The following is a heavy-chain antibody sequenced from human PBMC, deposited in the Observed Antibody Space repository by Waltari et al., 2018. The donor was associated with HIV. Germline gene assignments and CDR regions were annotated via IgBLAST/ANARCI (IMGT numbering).Heavy chain of an antibody. CDR2: IIPILGIA. CDR3: ARLRERLWAFDY. V-gene: IGHV1-69*02. D-gene: IGHD5-18*01. J-gene: IGHJ4*02. CDR1: GGTFSSYT. Sequence: QVQLVQSGAEVKKPGSSVKVSCKASGGTFSSYTISWVRQAPGQGLEWMGRIIPILGIANYAQKFQGRVTITADKSTSTAYMELSSLRSEDTAVYYCARLRERLWAFDYWGQGTLVTVSS.